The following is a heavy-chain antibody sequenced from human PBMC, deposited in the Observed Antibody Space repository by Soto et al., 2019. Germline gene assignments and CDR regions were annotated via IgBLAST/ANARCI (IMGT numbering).Heavy chain of an antibody. J-gene: IGHJ4*02. D-gene: IGHD3-10*01. Sequence: QVQLVQSGTEVKKPGASVKVSCQTSDDTFTNYYIHWVRQAPGQGLEWMGIISATGSTPIYAQKFQGRIAMTRDTSTRTVYMELNRLKSEDTAIYYCATVRYSLVRGLDNWGQGTPVTVSS. CDR1: DDTFTNYY. CDR2: ISATGSTP. CDR3: ATVRYSLVRGLDN. V-gene: IGHV1-46*01.